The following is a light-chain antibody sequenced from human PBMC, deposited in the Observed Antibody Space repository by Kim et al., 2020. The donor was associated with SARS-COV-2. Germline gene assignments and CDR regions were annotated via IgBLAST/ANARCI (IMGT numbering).Light chain of an antibody. CDR2: LDS. CDR3: MELLQTPHFRPGDQGNFYKPLT. Sequence: RPGQSPHLLIYLDSHRASGVPDGFGGSGSGTDNTLKIIRVEAEDVGAYYCMELLQTPHFRPGDQGNFYKPLTLGQGTKLEIK. V-gene: IGKV2-28*01. J-gene: IGKJ2*01.